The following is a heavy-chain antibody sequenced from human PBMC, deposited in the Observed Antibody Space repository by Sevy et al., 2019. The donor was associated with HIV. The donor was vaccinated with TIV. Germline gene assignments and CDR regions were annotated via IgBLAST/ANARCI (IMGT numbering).Heavy chain of an antibody. V-gene: IGHV3-7*01. J-gene: IGHJ6*02. CDR2: IKQDGGEK. Sequence: GGSLRLSCAASGFTFSSYWMSWVRQAPGKGLEWVANIKQDGGEKYYVDSVKGRFTISRDNAKNSLYLQMNSLRAEDTAVYYCARDGGRGIRSTSLLYGMDVWGQGTTVTVSS. CDR3: ARDGGRGIRSTSLLYGMDV. CDR1: GFTFSSYW. D-gene: IGHD2-2*01.